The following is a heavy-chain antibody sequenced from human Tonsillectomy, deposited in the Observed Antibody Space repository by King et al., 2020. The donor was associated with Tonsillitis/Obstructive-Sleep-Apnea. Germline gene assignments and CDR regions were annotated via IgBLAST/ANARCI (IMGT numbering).Heavy chain of an antibody. D-gene: IGHD6-6*01. CDR3: AKLPSGGSSSSEFDY. V-gene: IGHV3-30*18. CDR2: ISYDGSNK. CDR1: GFTFSSYG. J-gene: IGHJ4*02. Sequence: VQLVESGGGVVQPGRSLRLSCAASGFTFSSYGMHWVRQAPGKGLEWVAVISYDGSNKYYADSVKGRFTISRDNSKNTLYLQMNSLRAEDTAVYYCAKLPSGGSSSSEFDYWGQGTLVTVSS.